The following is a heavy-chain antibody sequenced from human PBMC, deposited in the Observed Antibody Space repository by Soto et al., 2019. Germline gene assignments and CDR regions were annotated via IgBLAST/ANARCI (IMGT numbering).Heavy chain of an antibody. V-gene: IGHV1-18*01. CDR1: GYTFTSYG. CDR3: ARDWATVANVGMDV. CDR2: ISAYSGNT. Sequence: ASVKVSCKASGYTFTSYGISWVRQAPGQGLEWMGWISAYSGNTNYAQKLQGRVTMTTDTSTSTAYMELRSLRSDDTAVYYCARDWATVANVGMDVWGQGTTVTVSS. J-gene: IGHJ6*02. D-gene: IGHD2-15*01.